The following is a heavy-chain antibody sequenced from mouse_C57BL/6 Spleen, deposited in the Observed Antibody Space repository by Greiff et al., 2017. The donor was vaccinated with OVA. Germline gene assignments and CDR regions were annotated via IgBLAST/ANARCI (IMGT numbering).Heavy chain of an antibody. Sequence: VQLQQSGPELVKPGASVKISCKASGYTFTDYYMNWVKQSHGKSLEWIGDINPNNGGTSYNQKFKGKATLTVDKSSSTAYMELRSLTSEDSAVYYCARSGKGTSFAYWGQGTLVTVSA. D-gene: IGHD4-1*01. CDR1: GYTFTDYY. CDR3: ARSGKGTSFAY. V-gene: IGHV1-26*01. CDR2: INPNNGGT. J-gene: IGHJ3*01.